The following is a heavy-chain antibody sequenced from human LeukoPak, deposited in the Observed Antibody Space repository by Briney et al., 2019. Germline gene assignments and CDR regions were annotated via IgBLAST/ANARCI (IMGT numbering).Heavy chain of an antibody. J-gene: IGHJ5*02. CDR3: ARAPYDYARWFDP. CDR1: GSTVSSNY. CDR2: IYSGGST. V-gene: IGHV3-66*01. Sequence: PGGSLRLSCAASGSTVSSNYMSWVRQAPGKGLEWVSVIYSGGSTYYADSVKGRFTISRDTSKNTVYLQMNSLRAEDTAVYYCARAPYDYARWFDPWGQGTLVTVSS. D-gene: IGHD4-17*01.